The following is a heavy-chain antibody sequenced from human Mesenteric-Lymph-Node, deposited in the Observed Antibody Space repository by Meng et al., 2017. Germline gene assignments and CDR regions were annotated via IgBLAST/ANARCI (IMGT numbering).Heavy chain of an antibody. CDR3: ARVRYYGSGSYYKGHYYYYGMDV. CDR1: GGSFSGYY. V-gene: IGHV4-34*01. Sequence: SETLSLTCAVYGGSFSGYYWSWIRQPPGKGLEWIGEINHSGSTNYNPSLKSRVTISVDTSKNQFSLKLSSVTAADTAVYYCARVRYYGSGSYYKGHYYYYGMDVWGQGTTVTVSS. D-gene: IGHD3-10*01. CDR2: INHSGST. J-gene: IGHJ6*02.